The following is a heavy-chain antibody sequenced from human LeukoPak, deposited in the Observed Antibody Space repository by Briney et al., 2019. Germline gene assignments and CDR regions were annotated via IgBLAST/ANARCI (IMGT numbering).Heavy chain of an antibody. CDR1: GGSISSGGYY. D-gene: IGHD3-22*01. Sequence: SQTLSLTCTVSGGSISSGGYYWSWIRQHPGKGLEWIGYIYYSGSTYYNPSLKSRVTISVDTSKNQFSLKLSSVTAADTAVYYCASSVNTMIVPSPSFDIWGQGTMVTVSS. J-gene: IGHJ3*02. CDR2: IYYSGST. CDR3: ASSVNTMIVPSPSFDI. V-gene: IGHV4-31*03.